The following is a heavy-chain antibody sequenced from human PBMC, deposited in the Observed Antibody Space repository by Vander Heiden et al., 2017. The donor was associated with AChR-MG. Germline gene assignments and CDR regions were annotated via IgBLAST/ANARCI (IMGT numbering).Heavy chain of an antibody. V-gene: IGHV3-66*01. CDR2: IYSGGST. Sequence: EVQLVESGGGLVQPGGSLRLSCAASGFTVSTNYMSWVRQAPGKGLEWVSVIYSGGSTYYADSVKGRFTISRDNSKNTLYLQMNSLRAEDTAVYDCARDSSYYHTCDIWGQGTMGTVSS. D-gene: IGHD3-10*01. J-gene: IGHJ3*02. CDR1: GFTVSTNY. CDR3: ARDSSYYHTCDI.